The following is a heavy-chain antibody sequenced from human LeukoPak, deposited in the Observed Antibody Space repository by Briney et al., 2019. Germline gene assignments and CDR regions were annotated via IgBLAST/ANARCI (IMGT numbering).Heavy chain of an antibody. J-gene: IGHJ6*03. V-gene: IGHV1-69*13. Sequence: ASVKVSCKASGGTFSSYAISWVRQAPGQGLEWMGGIIPIFGTANYAQKFQGRVTITADESTSTAYMELSSLRSEDTAVYYCARGGTQDYYYYYYMDVWGKGTTVTISS. CDR2: IIPIFGTA. CDR3: ARGGTQDYYYYYYMDV. D-gene: IGHD3-16*01. CDR1: GGTFSSYA.